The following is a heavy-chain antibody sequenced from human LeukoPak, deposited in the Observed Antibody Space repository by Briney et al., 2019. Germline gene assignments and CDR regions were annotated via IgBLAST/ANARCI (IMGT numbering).Heavy chain of an antibody. Sequence: GGSLRLSCAASGFTVSSNYMSWVRQAPGKGLEWVSVIYSGGSTYYADSVKGRFTISRDNSKNTLYLQMNSLRAEDTAVYYCAKSNLPYYYYGMDVWGQGTTVTVSS. CDR1: GFTVSSNY. V-gene: IGHV3-66*01. J-gene: IGHJ6*02. CDR2: IYSGGST. CDR3: AKSNLPYYYYGMDV. D-gene: IGHD1-14*01.